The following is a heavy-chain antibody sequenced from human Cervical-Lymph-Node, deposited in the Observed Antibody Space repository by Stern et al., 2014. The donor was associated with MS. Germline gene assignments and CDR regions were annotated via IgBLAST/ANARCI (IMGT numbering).Heavy chain of an antibody. V-gene: IGHV1-69*01. CDR3: ARSPGIAVAGLDWYFDL. Sequence: VQLGESGAEVKKPGSSVKVSCKASGGTFSSYAISWVRQAPGQGLEWMGGIIPIFGTANYAQKFQGRVTITADESTSTAYMYLSSLRSEDTAVYYCARSPGIAVAGLDWYFDLWGRGTLVTVSS. J-gene: IGHJ2*01. CDR1: GGTFSSYA. CDR2: IIPIFGTA. D-gene: IGHD6-19*01.